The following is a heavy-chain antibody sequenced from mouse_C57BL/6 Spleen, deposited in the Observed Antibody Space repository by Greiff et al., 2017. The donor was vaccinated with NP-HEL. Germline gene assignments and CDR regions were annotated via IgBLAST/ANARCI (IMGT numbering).Heavy chain of an antibody. CDR2: IDPSDSYT. Sequence: QVQLQQPGAELVRPGTSVKLSCKASGYTFTSYWMHWVKQRPGQGLEWIGVIDPSDSYTNYNQKFKGKATLTVDTSSSTAYMQLSSLTSEDSAVYYCARESSGPNYYAMDDWGQGTSVTVSS. J-gene: IGHJ4*01. V-gene: IGHV1-59*01. CDR1: GYTFTSYW. CDR3: ARESSGPNYYAMDD. D-gene: IGHD3-2*02.